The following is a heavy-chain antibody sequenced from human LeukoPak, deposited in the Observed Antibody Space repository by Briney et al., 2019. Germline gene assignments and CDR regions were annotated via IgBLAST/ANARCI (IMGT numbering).Heavy chain of an antibody. CDR3: TRSRTTVTGGYYFDY. CDR1: GFTFSSYW. J-gene: IGHJ4*02. CDR2: IRSKAYGGTT. V-gene: IGHV3-49*04. D-gene: IGHD4-11*01. Sequence: TGGSLRLSCAASGFTFSSYWMSWVRQAPGKGLEWVGFIRSKAYGGTTEYAASVKGRFTISRDDSKSIAYLQMNSLKTEDTAVYYCTRSRTTVTGGYYFDYWGQGTLVTVSS.